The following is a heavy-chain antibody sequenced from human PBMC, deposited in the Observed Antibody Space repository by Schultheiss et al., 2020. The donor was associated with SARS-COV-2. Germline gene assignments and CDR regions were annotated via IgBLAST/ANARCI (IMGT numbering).Heavy chain of an antibody. Sequence: GGSLRLSCAASGSTFSSYAMSWVRQAPGKGLEWVSYISSSGATTYYADSVKGRFTISRDNAKNSLYLQMNSLRGEDTAVYYCAKAGAYGSGIYVSWGQGTPVTVSS. CDR1: GSTFSSYA. D-gene: IGHD3-10*01. CDR2: ISSSGATT. V-gene: IGHV3-23*01. CDR3: AKAGAYGSGIYVS. J-gene: IGHJ5*02.